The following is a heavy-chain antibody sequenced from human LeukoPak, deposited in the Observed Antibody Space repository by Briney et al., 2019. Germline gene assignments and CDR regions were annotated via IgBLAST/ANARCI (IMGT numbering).Heavy chain of an antibody. CDR1: GGSISGYY. J-gene: IGHJ4*02. CDR3: ARQASCSSTNCYPYDY. V-gene: IGHV4-59*08. CDR2: ISYRGST. Sequence: SETLSLTCTVSGGSISGYYWSWIRQPPGKGLEWIGWISYRGSTNYNPSLKSRVTMSLDTSKNQFSLKLISVTAADTAVYYCARQASCSSTNCYPYDYWGQGTLVTVSS. D-gene: IGHD2-2*01.